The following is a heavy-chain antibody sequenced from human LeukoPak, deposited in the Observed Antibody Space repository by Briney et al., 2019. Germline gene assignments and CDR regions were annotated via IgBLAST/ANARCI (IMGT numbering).Heavy chain of an antibody. D-gene: IGHD4-23*01. CDR3: AREAYGGNVAFDI. Sequence: PSQTLSLTCTVSGGSISSGDYYWRWTRQPPGRGLEWIGYIYCSGSTYYNPALKSVITISVDTSKNQFSLKLSSVTAADTAVYYCAREAYGGNVAFDIWGQGTMVTVSS. CDR2: IYCSGST. V-gene: IGHV4-30-4*01. J-gene: IGHJ3*02. CDR1: GGSISSGDYY.